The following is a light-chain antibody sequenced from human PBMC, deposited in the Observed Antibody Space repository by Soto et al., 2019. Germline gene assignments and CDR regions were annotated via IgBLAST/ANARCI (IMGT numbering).Light chain of an antibody. CDR2: ETS. Sequence: EIVLTQSPGTLSLSPGERATLSCRASQSVSSGYLAWYQQKPGQPPRVLIYETSSRATGIPDRFSGSGSGTDFNLTIRSLEPEDFAVYYCQQYGSSPPVPFGHVNRVDIK. V-gene: IGKV3-20*01. CDR1: QSVSSGY. CDR3: QQYGSSPPVP. J-gene: IGKJ3*01.